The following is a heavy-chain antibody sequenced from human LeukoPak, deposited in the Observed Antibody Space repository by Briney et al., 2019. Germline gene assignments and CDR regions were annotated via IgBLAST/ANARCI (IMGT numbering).Heavy chain of an antibody. CDR1: GFTFSNYW. D-gene: IGHD3-22*01. CDR2: IKTDGSEK. V-gene: IGHV3-7*01. CDR3: ATYSSLNRREFQF. Sequence: GGSLRLSCEGSGFTFSNYWVGWVRQAPGKGLQWVANIKTDGSEKYYVDSVKGRFTISRDNAKNSLYLQMNSLRAEDTAVYYCATYSSLNRREFQFWGQGTLLTVSS. J-gene: IGHJ1*01.